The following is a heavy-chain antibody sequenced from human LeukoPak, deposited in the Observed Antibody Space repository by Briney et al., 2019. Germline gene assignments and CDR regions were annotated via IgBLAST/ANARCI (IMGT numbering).Heavy chain of an antibody. D-gene: IGHD3-3*01. V-gene: IGHV1-69*05. CDR2: IIPIFGTA. CDR3: AGNFWSGYYPGGYYYYMDV. CDR1: GGTFSSYA. J-gene: IGHJ6*03. Sequence: SVKVSCKASGGTFSSYAISWVRQAPGQGLEWMGGIIPIFGTANYAQKFQGRVTITTDESTSTAYMELGSLRSEDTAVYYCAGNFWSGYYPGGYYYYMDVWGKGTTVTVSS.